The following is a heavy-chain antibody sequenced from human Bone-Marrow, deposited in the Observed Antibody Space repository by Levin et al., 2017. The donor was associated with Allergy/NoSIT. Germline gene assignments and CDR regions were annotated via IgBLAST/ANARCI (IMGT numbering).Heavy chain of an antibody. D-gene: IGHD6-6*01. CDR2: IRSSGTTI. CDR3: VRDLGTSSSGNFDY. CDR1: GFTFSAYY. V-gene: IGHV3-11*01. Sequence: GGSLRLSCAASGFTFSAYYMSWIRQAPGKGLEWVSYIRSSGTTIYYADSVKGRFTASRDNAKNSLYLQMDSLRAEDTAVYYCVRDLGTSSSGNFDYWGQGTLVTVSS. J-gene: IGHJ4*02.